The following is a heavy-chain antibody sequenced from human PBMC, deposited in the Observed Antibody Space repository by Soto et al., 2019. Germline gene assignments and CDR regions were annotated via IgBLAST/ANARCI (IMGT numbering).Heavy chain of an antibody. V-gene: IGHV4-4*02. Sequence: LSLTCAVSGGSISSSNWWSWVRQPPGKGLEWIGEIYHSGSTNYNPSLKSRVTISVDKSKNQFSLKPSSVTAADTAVYYCARLGDDYGDYKSAGYFDYWGQGTLVTVSS. J-gene: IGHJ4*02. CDR3: ARLGDDYGDYKSAGYFDY. CDR1: GGSISSSNW. CDR2: IYHSGST. D-gene: IGHD4-17*01.